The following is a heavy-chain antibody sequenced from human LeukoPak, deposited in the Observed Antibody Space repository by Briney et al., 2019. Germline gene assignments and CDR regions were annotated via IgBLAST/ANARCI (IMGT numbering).Heavy chain of an antibody. CDR3: AKSREASSGTGRYFDN. V-gene: IGHV3-23*01. CDR1: GFTFNNYA. Sequence: GGSLRLSCAASGFTFNNYAMSWVRQAPGKGLEWVSAISASGGHTYYGDSVKGRFTISRDNSKNTLSLQMNSLRAEDTAIYYCAKSREASSGTGRYFDNWGQGTLVTVSS. CDR2: ISASGGHT. J-gene: IGHJ4*02. D-gene: IGHD6-13*01.